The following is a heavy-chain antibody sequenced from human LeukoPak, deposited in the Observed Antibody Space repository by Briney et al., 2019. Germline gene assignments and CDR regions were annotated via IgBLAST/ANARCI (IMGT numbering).Heavy chain of an antibody. Sequence: SETLSLTCTVSGGSISSSSYYWGWIRRPPGKGLEWIGSIYYSGSTYYNPSLKSRVTISVDTSKNQFSLKLSSVTAADTAVYYCARGIAVAGHLVLDYFDYWGQGTLVTVSS. V-gene: IGHV4-39*07. CDR2: IYYSGST. J-gene: IGHJ4*02. CDR3: ARGIAVAGHLVLDYFDY. D-gene: IGHD6-19*01. CDR1: GGSISSSSYY.